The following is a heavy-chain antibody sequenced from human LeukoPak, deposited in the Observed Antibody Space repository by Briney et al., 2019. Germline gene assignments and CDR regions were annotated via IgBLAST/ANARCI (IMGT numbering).Heavy chain of an antibody. CDR1: GGTFSSYA. CDR2: IIPIFGTA. Sequence: GASVKVSCKASGGTFSSYAISWVRQAPGQGLEWMGGIIPIFGTANHAQKFQGRVTNTADESTSTAYMELSSLRSEDTAVYYCARDADFPSPGFDPWGQGTLVTVSS. D-gene: IGHD3-3*01. V-gene: IGHV1-69*13. J-gene: IGHJ5*02. CDR3: ARDADFPSPGFDP.